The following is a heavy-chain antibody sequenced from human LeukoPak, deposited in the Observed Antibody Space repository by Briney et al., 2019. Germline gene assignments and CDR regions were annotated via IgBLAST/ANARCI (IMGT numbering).Heavy chain of an antibody. CDR3: ARDGFGGVSHY. CDR2: ISSSSSTI. V-gene: IGHV3-48*04. J-gene: IGHJ4*02. CDR1: GYTFSSYS. Sequence: PGGSLRLSCAASGYTFSSYSMNWVRQAPGKGLEWVSYISSSSSTIYYADSVKGRFTISRDNAKNSLYLQMNSLRAEDTAVYYCARDGFGGVSHYWGQGTLVTVSS. D-gene: IGHD2-8*01.